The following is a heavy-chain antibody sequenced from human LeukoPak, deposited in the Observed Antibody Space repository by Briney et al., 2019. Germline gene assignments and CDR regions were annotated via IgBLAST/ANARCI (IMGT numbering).Heavy chain of an antibody. J-gene: IGHJ3*02. D-gene: IGHD2-15*01. CDR1: GGSVNSGSYY. V-gene: IGHV4-61*02. CDR3: ARPSLQLVVVAATGDVGAFDI. Sequence: PSETLSLTCTVSGGSVNSGSYYWSWIRQPAGKGLEWIGRMFTTGTINYNPSLKSRVTISLDTSKNQFSLKLSSVTAADTAVYYCARPSLQLVVVAATGDVGAFDIWGQGTMVTVSS. CDR2: MFTTGTI.